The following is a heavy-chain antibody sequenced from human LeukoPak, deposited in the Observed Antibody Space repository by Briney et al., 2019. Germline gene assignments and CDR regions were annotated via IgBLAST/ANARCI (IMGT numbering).Heavy chain of an antibody. D-gene: IGHD5-24*01. J-gene: IGHJ6*03. Sequence: SVKVSCKASGGTFSSYAISWVRQAPGQGLGWMGRIIPIFGTANYAQKFQGRVTITTDESTSTAYMELSSLRSEDTAVYYCARAREMATISDYYYYYMDVWGKGTTVTVSS. CDR3: ARAREMATISDYYYYYMDV. V-gene: IGHV1-69*05. CDR2: IIPIFGTA. CDR1: GGTFSSYA.